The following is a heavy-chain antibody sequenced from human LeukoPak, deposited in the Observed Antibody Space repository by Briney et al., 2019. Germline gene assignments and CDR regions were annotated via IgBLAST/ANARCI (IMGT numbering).Heavy chain of an antibody. CDR2: IYYSGST. J-gene: IGHJ4*02. Sequence: SETLSLTCTVSGGSISSCYWSWIRQPPGKGLEWIRYIYYSGSTNYNPSLKSRVTISVDTSKNQFSLKLSSVTAADTAVYYCARGDCGGDCPFDYWGQGTLVTVSS. CDR3: ARGDCGGDCPFDY. CDR1: GGSISSCY. D-gene: IGHD2-21*02. V-gene: IGHV4-59*01.